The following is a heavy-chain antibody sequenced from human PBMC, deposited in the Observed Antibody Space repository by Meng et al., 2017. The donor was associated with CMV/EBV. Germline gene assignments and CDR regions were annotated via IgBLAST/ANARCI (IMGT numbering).Heavy chain of an antibody. J-gene: IGHJ6*02. CDR1: GGTFSSYA. CDR3: ASWYDYGMDV. V-gene: IGHV1-69*05. Sequence: SVKVSCKASGGTFSSYAISWVRQAPGQGREWMGGIIPIFGTANYAQKFQGRVTITTDEPTSTAYMELSSLRSEDTAVYYCASWYDYGMDVWGQGTTVTVSS. CDR2: IIPIFGTA.